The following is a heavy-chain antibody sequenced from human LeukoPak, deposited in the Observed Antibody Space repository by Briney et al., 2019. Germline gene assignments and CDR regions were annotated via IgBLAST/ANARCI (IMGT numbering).Heavy chain of an antibody. CDR2: ISSNGGST. V-gene: IGHV3-64*01. Sequence: GSLRLSCAASGFTFSSYALHWVRQAPGKGLEYVSAISSNGGSTYYANSVKGRFTISRDNSKNTLYLQMGSLRAEDMAVYYCARSGGSPWAYYFDYWGQGTLVTVSS. D-gene: IGHD1-26*01. CDR1: GFTFSSYA. J-gene: IGHJ4*02. CDR3: ARSGGSPWAYYFDY.